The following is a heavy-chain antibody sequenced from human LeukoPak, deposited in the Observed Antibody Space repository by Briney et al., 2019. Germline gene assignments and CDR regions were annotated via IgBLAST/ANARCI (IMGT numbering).Heavy chain of an antibody. CDR3: ARDYLGKDGYTEDYYYYGMDV. V-gene: IGHV3-48*02. D-gene: IGHD5-24*01. J-gene: IGHJ6*02. CDR2: ISSSSSTI. CDR1: GFTFSSYS. Sequence: PGGSLRLSCAASGFTFSSYSMNWVRQAPGKGLEWVSHISSSSSTIYYADSVKGRFTISRDNAKNSLYLQMNSLRDEDTAVYYCARDYLGKDGYTEDYYYYGMDVWGQGTTVTVSS.